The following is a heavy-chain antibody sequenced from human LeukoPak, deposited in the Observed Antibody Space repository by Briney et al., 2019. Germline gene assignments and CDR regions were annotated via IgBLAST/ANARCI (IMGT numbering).Heavy chain of an antibody. Sequence: GGSLRLSCAASGFTFSSYSINWVRQAPGKGLEWVSSISSSISYIYYADSVKGRFTISRDNAKNSLYLQMNSLRAEDTAVYYCARDAHYDFWSCYYSTWPLGYWGQGTLVTVSS. V-gene: IGHV3-21*01. CDR3: ARDAHYDFWSCYYSTWPLGY. D-gene: IGHD3-3*01. CDR2: ISSSISYI. J-gene: IGHJ4*01. CDR1: GFTFSSYS.